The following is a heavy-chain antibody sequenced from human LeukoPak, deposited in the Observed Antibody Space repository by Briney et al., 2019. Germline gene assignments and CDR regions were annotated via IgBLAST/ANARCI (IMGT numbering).Heavy chain of an antibody. CDR1: GGTFSSYA. CDR3: AREYCSSTSCYRWDNWFDP. D-gene: IGHD2-2*01. CDR2: IIPIIGTA. Sequence: GASVKVSCKASGGTFSSYAISWVRQAPGQGLEWMGGIIPIIGTANYAQKFQGRVTITADESTSTAYMELSSLRSEDTAVYYCAREYCSSTSCYRWDNWFDPWGQGTLVIVSS. V-gene: IGHV1-69*01. J-gene: IGHJ5*02.